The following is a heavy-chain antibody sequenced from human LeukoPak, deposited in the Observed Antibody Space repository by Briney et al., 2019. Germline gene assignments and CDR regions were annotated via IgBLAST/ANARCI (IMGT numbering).Heavy chain of an antibody. J-gene: IGHJ3*02. D-gene: IGHD1-20*01. CDR3: ASVNNWYDAFDI. CDR2: IYHSGST. CDR1: GGSISSYY. V-gene: IGHV4-59*01. Sequence: SETLSLTCTVSGGSISSYYWSWIRQPPGKGLEWIGYIYHSGSTNYNPSLKSRVTISVDTSKNQFSLKLSSVTAADTAVYYCASVNNWYDAFDIWGQGTMVTVSS.